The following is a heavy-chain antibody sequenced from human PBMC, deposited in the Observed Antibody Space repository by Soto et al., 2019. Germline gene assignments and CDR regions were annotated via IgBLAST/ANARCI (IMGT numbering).Heavy chain of an antibody. D-gene: IGHD1-26*01. Sequence: ASVKVSCKASGYTFIDFGIIWVRQAPGQGLEWMGWISINNGKTNFAQKFQDRVTMTTDTSTSTAYMELRSLNSGDTAVYFCASRRGPGAIDAFDVWGQGTMVTVSS. CDR3: ASRRGPGAIDAFDV. CDR2: ISINNGKT. V-gene: IGHV1-18*01. CDR1: GYTFIDFG. J-gene: IGHJ3*01.